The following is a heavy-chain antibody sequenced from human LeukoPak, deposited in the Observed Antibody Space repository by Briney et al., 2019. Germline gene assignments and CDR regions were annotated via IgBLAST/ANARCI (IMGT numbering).Heavy chain of an antibody. Sequence: SGGSLRLSCAASGFTFDDYAMHWVRQAPGKGLEWVSGISWNSGSIGYADSVKGRFTISRDNAKNSLYLQMSSLRAEDMALYYCARGGYSYGRSKFDYWGQGTLVTVSS. V-gene: IGHV3-9*03. D-gene: IGHD5-18*01. CDR2: ISWNSGSI. CDR1: GFTFDDYA. J-gene: IGHJ4*02. CDR3: ARGGYSYGRSKFDY.